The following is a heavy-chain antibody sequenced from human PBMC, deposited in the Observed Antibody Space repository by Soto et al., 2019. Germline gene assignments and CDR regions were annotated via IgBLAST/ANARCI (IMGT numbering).Heavy chain of an antibody. D-gene: IGHD1-26*01. CDR1: GGFISNYY. Sequence: SETLSLTCTVSGGFISNYYWSWIRQPPGKGLEWIGYIYYSGSTKYDPSLKSRVTISIDTSTNQFSLKLSFVTAADTAVYYCARGDSGTYYAADSWGQGTLVTVSS. CDR2: IYYSGST. J-gene: IGHJ5*01. CDR3: ARGDSGTYYAADS. V-gene: IGHV4-59*01.